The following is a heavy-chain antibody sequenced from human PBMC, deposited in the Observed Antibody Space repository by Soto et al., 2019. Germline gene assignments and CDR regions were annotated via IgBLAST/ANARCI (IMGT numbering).Heavy chain of an antibody. CDR2: LIPVFGTS. Sequence: QVQLVQSGAEVKKPGSSVKVSCRASGDSFSNYAVNWLRQAPGRGLEWMGGLIPVFGTSNYAEKFQGRLTITADESSSTAYMELSSLTSEDTAVYYCAQAVRTGFYGIDVWGQGTTVSVSS. CDR1: GDSFSNYA. J-gene: IGHJ6*02. V-gene: IGHV1-69*01. CDR3: AQAVRTGFYGIDV. D-gene: IGHD6-19*01.